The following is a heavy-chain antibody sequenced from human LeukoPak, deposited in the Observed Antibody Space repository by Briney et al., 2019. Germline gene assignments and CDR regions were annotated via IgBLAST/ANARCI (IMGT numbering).Heavy chain of an antibody. Sequence: ASVKVSCKASGYTFTGYYMHWVRQAPGQGLEWMGWINPNSGGTNYAQKLQGRVTMTTDTSTSTAYMELRSLRSDDTAVYYCAREYGSGSYYEGYWGQGTLVTVSS. J-gene: IGHJ4*02. V-gene: IGHV1-2*02. CDR2: INPNSGGT. CDR3: AREYGSGSYYEGY. CDR1: GYTFTGYY. D-gene: IGHD3-10*01.